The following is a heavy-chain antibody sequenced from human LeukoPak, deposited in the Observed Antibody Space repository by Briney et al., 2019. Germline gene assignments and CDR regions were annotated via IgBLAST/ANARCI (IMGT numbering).Heavy chain of an antibody. CDR3: AREGGRITIFGVANNWFDP. D-gene: IGHD3-3*01. J-gene: IGHJ5*02. CDR2: LSNTGSDI. V-gene: IGHV3-11*01. CDR1: GFSLSGHY. Sequence: SGGSLRLSCTAAGFSLSGHYMTWIRQAPGQGLEYLSYLSNTGSDIFYADSVKGRFSISRDNAKNSLFLQLNSLRAEDTAVYYCAREGGRITIFGVANNWFDPWGQGTLVTVSS.